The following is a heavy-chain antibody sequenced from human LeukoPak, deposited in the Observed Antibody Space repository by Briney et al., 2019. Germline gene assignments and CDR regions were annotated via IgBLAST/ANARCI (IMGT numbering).Heavy chain of an antibody. CDR1: GGSFSGYY. CDR2: IYHSGNT. V-gene: IGHV4-34*01. Sequence: SETLSLTCAVYGGSFSGYYWSWVRQPPGKGLEWLGEIYHSGNTNYNPSLKSRVTISVDKSKNQFSLKLSSVTAADTAVYYCASLPITGTTSGFWGQGTLVTVSS. D-gene: IGHD1-7*01. J-gene: IGHJ4*02. CDR3: ASLPITGTTSGF.